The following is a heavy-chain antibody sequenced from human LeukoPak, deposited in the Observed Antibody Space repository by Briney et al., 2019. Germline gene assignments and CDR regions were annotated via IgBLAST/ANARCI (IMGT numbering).Heavy chain of an antibody. V-gene: IGHV3-9*01. CDR3: AKDMSSGGIAVAGLGAFDI. D-gene: IGHD6-19*01. Sequence: GGSLRLSCAASGFTFDDYAMHWVRQPPGNVLEWVSGISWNIGSIGYADSVKGRFTISRDNAKNSLYLQMNSLRAEDTALYYCAKDMSSGGIAVAGLGAFDIWGQGTMVTVSS. CDR2: ISWNIGSI. CDR1: GFTFDDYA. J-gene: IGHJ3*02.